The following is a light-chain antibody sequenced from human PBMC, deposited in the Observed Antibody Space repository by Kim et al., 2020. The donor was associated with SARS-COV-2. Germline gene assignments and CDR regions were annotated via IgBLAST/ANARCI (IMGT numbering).Light chain of an antibody. CDR3: AAWDDSLNGDVV. J-gene: IGLJ2*01. CDR1: SSNIGSNT. Sequence: RVTISCSGSSSNIGSNTVTWYQQLPGTAPKLLIYSNNQRPSGVPDRFSGSKSGTSASLAISGLQSEDEADYYCAAWDDSLNGDVVFGGGTQLTVL. CDR2: SNN. V-gene: IGLV1-44*01.